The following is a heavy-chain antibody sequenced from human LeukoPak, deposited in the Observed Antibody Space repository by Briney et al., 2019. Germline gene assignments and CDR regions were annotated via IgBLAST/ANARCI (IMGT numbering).Heavy chain of an antibody. CDR2: INPNSGGT. J-gene: IGHJ4*02. V-gene: IGHV1-2*02. CDR3: ARGVPRYCRSPGRAAAEICGVY. D-gene: IGHD2-15*01. CDR1: GYTFTGYY. Sequence: AAVKVSCKASGYTFTGYYMHWLRQAPRQELAGMGWINPNSGGTNYAQNFQGRVTMTRDTSISTAYMELSSLRSEDTAVYYCARGVPRYCRSPGRAAAEICGVYWGQGTLVTVSS.